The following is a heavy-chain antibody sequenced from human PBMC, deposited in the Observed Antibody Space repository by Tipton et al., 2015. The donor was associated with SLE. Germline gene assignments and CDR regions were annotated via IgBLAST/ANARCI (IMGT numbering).Heavy chain of an antibody. J-gene: IGHJ4*02. D-gene: IGHD1-26*01. CDR2: IYHSGST. CDR3: ARDRTGYSGSYSY. Sequence: TLPLTCAVSGYSISSGYYWGWIRQPPGKGLEWIGSIYHSGSTYYNPSLKSRVTISVDTSKNQFSLKLSSVTAADTAVYYCARDRTGYSGSYSYWGQGTLVTVSS. CDR1: GYSISSGYY. V-gene: IGHV4-38-2*02.